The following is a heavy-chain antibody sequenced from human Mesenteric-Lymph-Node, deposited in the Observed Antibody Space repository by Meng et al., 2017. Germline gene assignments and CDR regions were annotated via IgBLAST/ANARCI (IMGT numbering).Heavy chain of an antibody. CDR2: IIPIFGTA. Sequence: SVKVSCKASGYTFTSYGISWVRQAPGQGLEWMGGIIPIFGTANYAQKFQGRVTITTDESTSTAYMELSSLRSEDTAVYYCARVMGWLQSKYYFDYWGQGTLVTVSS. V-gene: IGHV1-69*05. CDR3: ARVMGWLQSKYYFDY. J-gene: IGHJ4*02. CDR1: GYTFTSYG. D-gene: IGHD5-24*01.